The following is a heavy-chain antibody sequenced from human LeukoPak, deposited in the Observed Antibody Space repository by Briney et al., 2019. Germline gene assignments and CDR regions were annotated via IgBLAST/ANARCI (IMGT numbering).Heavy chain of an antibody. CDR1: GFTFSSYE. V-gene: IGHV3-48*03. J-gene: IGHJ6*02. Sequence: GGSLRLSCAASGFTFSSYEMNWVRQAPGKGLEWVSYISSSGSTIYYADSVKGRFIISRDNAKNSLYLQMNSLRAEDTAVYYCARELITMVRGVKRGYGMDVWGQGTTVTVSS. D-gene: IGHD3-10*01. CDR2: ISSSGSTI. CDR3: ARELITMVRGVKRGYGMDV.